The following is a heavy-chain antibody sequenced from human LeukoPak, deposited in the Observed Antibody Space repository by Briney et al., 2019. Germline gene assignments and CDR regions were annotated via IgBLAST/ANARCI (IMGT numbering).Heavy chain of an antibody. D-gene: IGHD3-22*01. CDR1: GFTFSSYA. CDR2: ISYDGSNK. CDR3: ARDPRITMIVVVIPPWFDP. Sequence: GRSLRLSCAASGFTFSSYAMHWVRQAPGKGLEWVAVISYDGSNKYYADSVKGRFTISRDNSKNTLYLQMNSLRAEDTAVYYCARDPRITMIVVVIPPWFDPWGQGTLVTVSS. V-gene: IGHV3-30-3*01. J-gene: IGHJ5*02.